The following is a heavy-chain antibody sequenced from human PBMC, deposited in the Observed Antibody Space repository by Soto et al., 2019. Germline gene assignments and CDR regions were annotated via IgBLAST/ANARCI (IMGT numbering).Heavy chain of an antibody. CDR1: GFSLTTSGVG. V-gene: IGHV2-5*04. CDR3: VQTPQWLAPFDY. CDR2: IYWNDNK. D-gene: IGHD6-19*01. Sequence: QITLKESGPTLVQPTEALTLTCTFSGFSLTTSGVGVGWIRQPPEKALEWLALIYWNDNKHYSPSLKSRLTITKDTSKNQVVLTLTNLDPVDSGTYFCVQTPQWLAPFDYWGQGILISVSS. J-gene: IGHJ4*02.